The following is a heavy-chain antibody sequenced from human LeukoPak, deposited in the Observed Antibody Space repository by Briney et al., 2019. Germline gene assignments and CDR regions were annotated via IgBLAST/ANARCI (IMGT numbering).Heavy chain of an antibody. J-gene: IGHJ4*02. CDR3: ARDRGAVTDVFDY. V-gene: IGHV3-11*04. Sequence: GGSLRLSCVASGFTFSDYYMSWIRQAPGKGLEWVSYIRSSGTTIHYAGSVKGRFTISRDNAKNSLYLQMNSLRAEDTAVYHCARDRGAVTDVFDYWGQGTLVTVSS. CDR1: GFTFSDYY. CDR2: IRSSGTTI. D-gene: IGHD6-19*01.